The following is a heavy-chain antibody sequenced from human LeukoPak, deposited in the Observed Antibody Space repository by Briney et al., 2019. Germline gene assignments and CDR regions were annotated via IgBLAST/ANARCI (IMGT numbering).Heavy chain of an antibody. CDR3: ARDLRARGYSYGYPYYFDY. J-gene: IGHJ4*02. CDR1: GGTFSSYA. V-gene: IGHV1-18*01. D-gene: IGHD5-18*01. CDR2: INAYNGNT. Sequence: GPSVKVSCKAPGGTFSSYAISWVRQAPGQGLEWMGWINAYNGNTNYAQKLQGRVTMTTDTSTSTAYMELRSLRSDDTAVYYCARDLRARGYSYGYPYYFDYWGQGTLVTVSS.